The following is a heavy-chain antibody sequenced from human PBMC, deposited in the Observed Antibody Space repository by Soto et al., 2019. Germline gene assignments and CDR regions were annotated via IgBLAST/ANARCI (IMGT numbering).Heavy chain of an antibody. D-gene: IGHD2-2*01. V-gene: IGHV4-34*01. J-gene: IGHJ4*02. CDR3: ASVYCSSTSCFRGTY. CDR2: INHSGST. Sequence: SETLSLTCAVYGGSFSGYYWSWIRQPPGKGLEWIGEINHSGSTNYNPSLKSRVTISVDTSKNQSSLKLSSVTAADTAVYYCASVYCSSTSCFRGTYWGQGTLVTVSS. CDR1: GGSFSGYY.